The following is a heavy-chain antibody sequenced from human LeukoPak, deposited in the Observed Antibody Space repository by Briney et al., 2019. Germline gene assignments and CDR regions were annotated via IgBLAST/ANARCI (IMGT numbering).Heavy chain of an antibody. D-gene: IGHD1-1*01. CDR3: ARQTGTTAKEVNWFDP. J-gene: IGHJ5*02. CDR2: INPHSGDT. Sequence: ASVKDSCKASGYAFTGYYIHWVRQAPGQGLEWMGWINPHSGDTNYAQKFQGRVTMTRDTSISTDYMELNILSSDDTAVYSCARQTGTTAKEVNWFDPWGQGAPLTVSS. CDR1: GYAFTGYY. V-gene: IGHV1-2*02.